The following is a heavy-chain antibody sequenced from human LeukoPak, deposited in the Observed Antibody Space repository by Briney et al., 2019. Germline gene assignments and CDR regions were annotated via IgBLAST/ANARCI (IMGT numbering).Heavy chain of an antibody. J-gene: IGHJ6*02. Sequence: SVKVSCKASGGTFSSYAISWVRQAPGQGLEWMGRIIPILGIANYAQKFQGRVTITADKSTSTAYMELSSLRSEDTAVYYCARRYCSGGSCYSGFEDYYYYGMDVWGQGTTVTVSS. CDR3: ARRYCSGGSCYSGFEDYYYYGMDV. D-gene: IGHD2-15*01. CDR2: IIPILGIA. CDR1: GGTFSSYA. V-gene: IGHV1-69*04.